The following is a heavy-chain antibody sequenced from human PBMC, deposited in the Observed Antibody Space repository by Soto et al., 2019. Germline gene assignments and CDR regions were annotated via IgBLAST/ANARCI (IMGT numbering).Heavy chain of an antibody. CDR3: ARTTVTKSRDY. CDR2: ISASGDGT. D-gene: IGHD4-17*01. J-gene: IGHJ4*02. CDR1: GFTFSSYA. Sequence: GESLRLSFAASGFTFSSYAMSWVRQAPGKGLEYVSSISASGDGTYFADSVKGRFTISRDNSKNTLYLQMNSLRVEDTAVYYCARTTVTKSRDYWGQGT. V-gene: IGHV3-23*01.